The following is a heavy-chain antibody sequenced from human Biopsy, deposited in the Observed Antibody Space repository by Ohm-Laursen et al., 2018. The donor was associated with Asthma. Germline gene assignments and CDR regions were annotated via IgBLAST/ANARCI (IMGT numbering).Heavy chain of an antibody. CDR1: GYTFINYA. Sequence: SVKVSCKASGYTFINYAIHWVRQAPGHSLEWMGWINAANGNTKYSQKFQGRLTISRDTSASTAYMDLSSLRSEDTAVYYCARTCFDFLTGQVYDAFAMWGQGTMVTVSS. J-gene: IGHJ3*02. D-gene: IGHD3-9*01. CDR3: ARTCFDFLTGQVYDAFAM. CDR2: INAANGNT. V-gene: IGHV1-3*01.